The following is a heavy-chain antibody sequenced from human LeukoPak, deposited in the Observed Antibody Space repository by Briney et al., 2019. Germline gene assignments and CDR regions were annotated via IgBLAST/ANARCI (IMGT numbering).Heavy chain of an antibody. CDR1: GDSINSLDL. CDR3: AGLVGRYSSGLYYYYFDY. CDR2: MYLSGTT. Sequence: SGTLSLTCTVSGDSINSLDLWSWVRQPPGKGLEWIGEMYLSGTTHSNPSVKSRVTISIDNSTNQFFLNLSSVTAADTAVYYCAGLVGRYSSGLYYYYFDYWGPGTLVTVSS. J-gene: IGHJ4*02. V-gene: IGHV4-4*02. D-gene: IGHD3-22*01.